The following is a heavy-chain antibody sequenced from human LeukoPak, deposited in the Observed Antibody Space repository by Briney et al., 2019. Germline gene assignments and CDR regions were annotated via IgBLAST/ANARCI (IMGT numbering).Heavy chain of an antibody. Sequence: ASVKVSCKASGYPFTTYYIHWVRQAPGQGLEWMGEINPSGGVTSHAQKFQGRINVTRDTATSTVYMELSSLRSEDTAVYYCARDFTHTVVVPCILHGEGAFDLWGQGTMVTVSS. D-gene: IGHD2-21*01. CDR3: ARDFTHTVVVPCILHGEGAFDL. V-gene: IGHV1-46*01. J-gene: IGHJ3*01. CDR1: GYPFTTYY. CDR2: INPSGGVT.